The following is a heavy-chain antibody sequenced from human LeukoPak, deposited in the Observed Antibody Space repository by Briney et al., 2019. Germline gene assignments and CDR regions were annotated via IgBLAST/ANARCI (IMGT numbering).Heavy chain of an antibody. J-gene: IGHJ6*03. CDR2: ISGSGGYT. Sequence: QSGGSLRLSCAASGFTFSNYAMSWVRQAPGKGLEWVSGISGSGGYTYYADSVKGRFTISRDNSNNTPYLQMNSLRAEDTAVYYCAKDLYCSSTSCYMDVWGKGTTVTVSS. D-gene: IGHD2-2*01. CDR1: GFTFSNYA. CDR3: AKDLYCSSTSCYMDV. V-gene: IGHV3-23*01.